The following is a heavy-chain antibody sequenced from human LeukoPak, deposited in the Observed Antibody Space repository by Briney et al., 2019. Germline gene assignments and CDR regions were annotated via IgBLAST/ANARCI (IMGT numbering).Heavy chain of an antibody. V-gene: IGHV1-2*02. D-gene: IGHD5-18*01. J-gene: IGHJ3*02. CDR3: AREDTRGSSAFDI. CDR1: GYPFTAYY. CDR2: INPNSGDT. Sequence: ASVKVSCKASGYPFTAYYMHWVRQAPGQGLEWMGWINPNSGDTNYAQNFQGRVTMTRDTSISTAYMDLSRLRSDDTAVYYCAREDTRGSSAFDIWGQGTMVAVSS.